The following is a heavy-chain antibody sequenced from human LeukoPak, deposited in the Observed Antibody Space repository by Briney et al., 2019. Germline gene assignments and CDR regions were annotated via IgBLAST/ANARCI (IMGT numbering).Heavy chain of an antibody. CDR1: GFTFSDNY. CDR2: IYGGGST. Sequence: PGGSLRLSCGASGFTFSDNYINWVRQAPGKGLEWVSVIYGGGSTSYSDSVKGRFTISRDNSKNTVHLQMNSLRAEDTAVYYCARRAGAYSHPYDYWGQGTLVTVSS. CDR3: ARRAGAYSHPYDY. J-gene: IGHJ4*02. V-gene: IGHV3-53*01. D-gene: IGHD4/OR15-4a*01.